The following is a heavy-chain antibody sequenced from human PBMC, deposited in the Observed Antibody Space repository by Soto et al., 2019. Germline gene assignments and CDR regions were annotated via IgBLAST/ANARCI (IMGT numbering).Heavy chain of an antibody. Sequence: PGGSLRLSCAASGFTFSSYEMNWVRQAPGKGLEWVSYISSSGSTIYYADSVKGRFTISRDNAKNSLYLQVNSLRAEDTAVYYCARLSYCSSSSCYDNWFDPWGQGTLVTVSS. CDR3: ARLSYCSSSSCYDNWFDP. CDR2: ISSSGSTI. D-gene: IGHD2-2*01. V-gene: IGHV3-48*03. J-gene: IGHJ5*02. CDR1: GFTFSSYE.